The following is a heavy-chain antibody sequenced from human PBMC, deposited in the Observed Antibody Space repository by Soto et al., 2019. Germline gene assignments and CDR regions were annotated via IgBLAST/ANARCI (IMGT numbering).Heavy chain of an antibody. V-gene: IGHV3-13*01. CDR2: ITTGGNA. J-gene: IGHJ3*01. CDR1: GFSFVNNT. Sequence: EVQLVESGGALVRPGGSLRLSGEASGFSFVNNTRPWVRKPKGKGLEWVSGITTGGNAYFADSVKGRFSISRENAKNSFYLQTSSLRAEDTAMYYCVRVNADAYDVWGQGTMVTVSS. CDR3: VRVNADAYDV.